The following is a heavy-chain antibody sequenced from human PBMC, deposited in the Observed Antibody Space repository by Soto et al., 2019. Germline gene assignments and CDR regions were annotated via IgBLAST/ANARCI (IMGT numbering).Heavy chain of an antibody. CDR1: GFTFSGSA. Sequence: EVQLLESGGGLVQPGGSLKLSCEASGFTFSGSALHWVRQASGKGLEWVGRIRSKAQSYATSYGASVNGRFTVSRDDSKNTAYLQMNSLGTEDTAVYYCTRGSGKTGWYFDLWGRGTLVTVSS. CDR3: TRGSGKTGWYFDL. V-gene: IGHV3-73*02. D-gene: IGHD3-9*01. J-gene: IGHJ2*01. CDR2: IRSKAQSYAT.